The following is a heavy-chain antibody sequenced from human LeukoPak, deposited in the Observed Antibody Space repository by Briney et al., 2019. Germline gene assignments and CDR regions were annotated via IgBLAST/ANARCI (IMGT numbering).Heavy chain of an antibody. D-gene: IGHD3-22*01. J-gene: IGHJ5*02. Sequence: GGSLRLSCAASGFTVSRNHMSWVRQAPGKGLEWVSVMYSGGNTDYADSVKGRFTISRDNSKNTLYLQMNSLRAEDAAVYYCARDYDSTGYFNWFDPWGQGTLVAVSS. CDR1: GFTVSRNH. CDR3: ARDYDSTGYFNWFDP. V-gene: IGHV3-66*01. CDR2: MYSGGNT.